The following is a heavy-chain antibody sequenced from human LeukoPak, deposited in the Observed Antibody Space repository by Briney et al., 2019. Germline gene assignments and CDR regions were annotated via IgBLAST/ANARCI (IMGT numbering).Heavy chain of an antibody. CDR1: GFTFSDYY. CDR2: ISSSGSTI. CDR3: ASFPMITFGGVIYDYFDY. D-gene: IGHD3-16*02. Sequence: GGSLRLSCAASGFTFSDYYMSWVRQAPGKGLEGVSYISSSGSTIYYADSVKGGFTISRDNAKNSLYLQMNSLRAEDTAVYYCASFPMITFGGVIYDYFDYWGQGTLFTVSS. J-gene: IGHJ4*02. V-gene: IGHV3-11*01.